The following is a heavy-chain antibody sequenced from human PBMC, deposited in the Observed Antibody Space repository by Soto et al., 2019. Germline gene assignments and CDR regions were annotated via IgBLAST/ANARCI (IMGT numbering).Heavy chain of an antibody. Sequence: QVQLVQSGAEVKKPGASVKVSCKASGYTFTRYGISWVRQATGQGREWMGWISAYNGNTNYAQKIQDRVTMTTDTATSTAYMELRSLRSDDTAVYYCARVYVWSGSTVRYDYMDVWGKGTTVTFSS. CDR2: ISAYNGNT. D-gene: IGHD3-3*01. CDR3: ARVYVWSGSTVRYDYMDV. J-gene: IGHJ6*03. V-gene: IGHV1-18*01. CDR1: GYTFTRYG.